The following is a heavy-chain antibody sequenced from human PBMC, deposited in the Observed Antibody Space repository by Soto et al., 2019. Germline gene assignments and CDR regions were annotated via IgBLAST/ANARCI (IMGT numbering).Heavy chain of an antibody. CDR1: GYTFTSYA. Sequence: ASVKVSCKASGYTFTSYAMHWVRQAPGQRLEWMGWINAGNGNTKYSQKFQGRVTITRDTSASTAYMELSSLRSEDTAVYYCARAGDSSGPVALGYWGQGTLVTVSS. J-gene: IGHJ4*02. D-gene: IGHD6-19*01. CDR2: INAGNGNT. CDR3: ARAGDSSGPVALGY. V-gene: IGHV1-3*01.